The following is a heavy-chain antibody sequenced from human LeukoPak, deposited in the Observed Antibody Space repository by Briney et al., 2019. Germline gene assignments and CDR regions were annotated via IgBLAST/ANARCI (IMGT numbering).Heavy chain of an antibody. Sequence: GASVKVSCKASGYIFTTYGFSWVRQAPGQGLEWMGWISAYNGNTNYAQRLHGRVTMTTDTSTSTVYMELRSLRSDDTAVYYCARDKNWKPDYWGQGTLVTVSS. J-gene: IGHJ4*02. V-gene: IGHV1-18*01. CDR3: ARDKNWKPDY. CDR1: GYIFTTYG. CDR2: ISAYNGNT. D-gene: IGHD1-1*01.